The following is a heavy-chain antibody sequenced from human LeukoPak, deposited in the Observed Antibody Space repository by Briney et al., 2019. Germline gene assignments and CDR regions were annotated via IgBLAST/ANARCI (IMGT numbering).Heavy chain of an antibody. Sequence: SETLSLTCTVSGGSISSYYWSWIRQPPGKGLEWIGYIYYSGSTNYNPSLKSRVPISLDTSKNQFSLKLSSVTASDTAVYYCARVVAARTYYMDVWGKGTTVTVSS. J-gene: IGHJ6*03. CDR3: ARVVAARTYYMDV. D-gene: IGHD6-6*01. CDR2: IYYSGST. CDR1: GGSISSYY. V-gene: IGHV4-59*01.